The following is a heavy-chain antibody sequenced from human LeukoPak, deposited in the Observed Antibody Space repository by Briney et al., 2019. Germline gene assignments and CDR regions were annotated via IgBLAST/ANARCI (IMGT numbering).Heavy chain of an antibody. CDR2: VTPHSGVT. J-gene: IGHJ5*02. V-gene: IGHV1-2*02. D-gene: IGHD3-10*01. CDR3: ARSSLVRGVIKDP. CDR1: GYTFTGYY. Sequence: ASVKVSCKASGYTFTGYYIHWVRQAPGQELEWRGWVTPHSGVTNYAQKFQDRVTMTRDTSISTVYMELNSLRSDDTAVYYCARSSLVRGVIKDPWGQGTLVTVSS.